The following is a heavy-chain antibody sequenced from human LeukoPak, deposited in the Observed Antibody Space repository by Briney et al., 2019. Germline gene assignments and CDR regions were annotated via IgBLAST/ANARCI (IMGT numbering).Heavy chain of an antibody. J-gene: IGHJ4*02. V-gene: IGHV3-74*03. D-gene: IGHD6-19*01. CDR2: INSDGSST. Sequence: PGGSLRLSCAASGFTFSTYWMHWVRQAPGKGLVWVSRINSDGSSTAYADSVKGRYTISRDNAKNTLYLQKNSLRAEDKAVYYCARDGYSSCSPNDYWGQGTLVTVPS. CDR3: ARDGYSSCSPNDY. CDR1: GFTFSTYW.